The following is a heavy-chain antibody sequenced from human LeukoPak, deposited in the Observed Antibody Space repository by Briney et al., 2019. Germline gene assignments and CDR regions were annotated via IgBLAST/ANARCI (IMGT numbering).Heavy chain of an antibody. CDR2: IKQDGSEK. CDR3: ARSYYGSGTSYGMDV. Sequence: GGSLRLSCAVSGFTFSRHWMSWVRQAPGKGLEWLANIKQDGSEKYYVDSVEGRFTISRDNAKDSLYLQMNSLRAEDTAVYYCARSYYGSGTSYGMDVWGQGTTVTVSS. V-gene: IGHV3-7*01. CDR1: GFTFSRHW. J-gene: IGHJ6*02. D-gene: IGHD3-10*01.